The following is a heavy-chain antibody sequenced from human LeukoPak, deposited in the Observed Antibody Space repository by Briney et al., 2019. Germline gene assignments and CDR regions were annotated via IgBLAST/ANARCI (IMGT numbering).Heavy chain of an antibody. CDR2: IYHSGST. CDR1: GGSISSSSYY. Sequence: SETLSLTCTVSGGSISSSSYYWGWIRQPPGKGLEWIGSIYHSGSTYYNPSLKSRVTISVDTSKNQFSLKLSSVTAADTAVHYCARVGSGSYADYWGQGTLVTVSS. D-gene: IGHD3-10*01. CDR3: ARVGSGSYADY. V-gene: IGHV4-39*07. J-gene: IGHJ4*02.